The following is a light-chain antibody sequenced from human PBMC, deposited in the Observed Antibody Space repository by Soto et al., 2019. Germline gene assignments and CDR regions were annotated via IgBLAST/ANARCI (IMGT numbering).Light chain of an antibody. J-gene: IGKJ1*01. CDR1: QTISGW. V-gene: IGKV1-39*01. CDR3: QQSYSSTWT. CDR2: ATS. Sequence: DIQMTQSPSTLSASVGDTVTITCRASQTISGWLAWYQQRPGKAPNLLIYATSSLQSGVPSRFSGSGSGTEFTLTISSLQREDFAIYYCQQSYSSTWTFGQGTKVDIK.